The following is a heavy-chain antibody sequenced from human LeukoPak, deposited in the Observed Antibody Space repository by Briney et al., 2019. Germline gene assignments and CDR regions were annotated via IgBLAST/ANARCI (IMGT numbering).Heavy chain of an antibody. Sequence: GGSLRLSCAASGFTFSSYAMSWVRQAPGKGLEWVSAISGSGGSTYYADSVKGRFTISRDNSKNTLYLQMNSLRAEDTAVYYCAREYYYDSSGYYPLGYWGQGTLVTVSS. D-gene: IGHD3-22*01. V-gene: IGHV3-23*01. CDR1: GFTFSSYA. CDR3: AREYYYDSSGYYPLGY. J-gene: IGHJ4*02. CDR2: ISGSGGST.